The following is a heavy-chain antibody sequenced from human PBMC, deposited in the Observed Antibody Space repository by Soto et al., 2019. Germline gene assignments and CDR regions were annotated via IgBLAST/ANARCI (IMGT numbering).Heavy chain of an antibody. Sequence: QVQLQESGPGLVKPSETLSLTCTVSGGCINNHYWSWIRQPPGQGLEWLGYIYYSGSTNYNPSLKSRVTMSVDTSKNQFSLKLSSLTAADTAIYYCARANWFFDYWGQGTLVTVSS. V-gene: IGHV4-59*11. D-gene: IGHD7-27*01. CDR2: IYYSGST. J-gene: IGHJ4*02. CDR3: ARANWFFDY. CDR1: GGCINNHY.